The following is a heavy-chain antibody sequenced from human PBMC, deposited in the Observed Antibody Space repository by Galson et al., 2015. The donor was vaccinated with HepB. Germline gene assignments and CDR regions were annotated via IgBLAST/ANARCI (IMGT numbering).Heavy chain of an antibody. J-gene: IGHJ4*02. V-gene: IGHV3-49*03. CDR3: TRVGGIAAAGPTDY. D-gene: IGHD6-13*01. CDR1: GFTFGDYA. CDR2: IRSKAYGGTT. Sequence: SLRLSCAASGFTFGDYAMSWFRQAPGKGLEWVGFIRSKAYGGTTEYAASVKGRFTISRDDSKSIAYLQMNSLKTEDTAVYYCTRVGGIAAAGPTDYWGQGTLVTVSS.